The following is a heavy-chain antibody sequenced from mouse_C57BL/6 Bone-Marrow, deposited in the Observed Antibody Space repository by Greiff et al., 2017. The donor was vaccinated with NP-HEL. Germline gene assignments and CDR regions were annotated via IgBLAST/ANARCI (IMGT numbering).Heavy chain of an antibody. CDR2: IDPSDSYT. V-gene: IGHV1-59*01. Sequence: QVQLQQPGAELVRPGTSVKLSCKASGYTFTSYWMHWVKQRPGQGLEWIGVIDPSDSYTNYNQKFKGKATLTVDTSSSTAYMQLSSLTSEDSAVYYCARGIYYYGSSYDWGQGTTLTVSS. J-gene: IGHJ2*01. D-gene: IGHD1-1*01. CDR1: GYTFTSYW. CDR3: ARGIYYYGSSYD.